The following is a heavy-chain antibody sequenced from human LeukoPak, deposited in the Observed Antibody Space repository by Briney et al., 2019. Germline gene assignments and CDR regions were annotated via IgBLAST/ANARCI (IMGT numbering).Heavy chain of an antibody. CDR2: IIPIFGTA. D-gene: IGHD6-19*01. J-gene: IGHJ3*02. Sequence: VKVSCKASGGTFSSYAISWVRQAPGQGLEWMGGIIPIFGTANYAQKFQGRVTITADESTSTAYMELSSLRSEDTAVYYCARDGSSGWYHAFDIWGQGTMVTVSS. CDR3: ARDGSSGWYHAFDI. CDR1: GGTFSSYA. V-gene: IGHV1-69*13.